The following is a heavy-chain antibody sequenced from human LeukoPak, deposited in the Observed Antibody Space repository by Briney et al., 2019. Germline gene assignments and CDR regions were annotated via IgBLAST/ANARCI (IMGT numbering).Heavy chain of an antibody. D-gene: IGHD5-18*01. CDR3: ARRLSGGYSYGRDDAFDI. CDR1: GYTFTSYA. CDR2: INTNTGNP. Sequence: GASVKVSCKASGYTFTSYAMNWVRQAPGQGLEWMEWINTNTGNPTYAQGFTGRFVFSLDTSVSTAYLQISSLKAEDTAVYYCARRLSGGYSYGRDDAFDIWGQGTMVTVSS. V-gene: IGHV7-4-1*02. J-gene: IGHJ3*02.